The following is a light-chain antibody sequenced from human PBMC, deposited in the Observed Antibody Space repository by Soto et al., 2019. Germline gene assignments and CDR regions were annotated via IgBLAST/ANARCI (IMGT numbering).Light chain of an antibody. CDR3: QSYDSSLSASYV. Sequence: QSVLTQPPSVTGAPGQRVTISCTGSSDVGAYDYVSWYQQHPGKAPKYLIYEVSNRPSGVSDRFSGSKSGTSASLAITGLQAEDEADYYCQSYDSSLSASYVFGGGTKVTVL. CDR2: EVS. J-gene: IGLJ1*01. CDR1: SDVGAYDY. V-gene: IGLV1-40*01.